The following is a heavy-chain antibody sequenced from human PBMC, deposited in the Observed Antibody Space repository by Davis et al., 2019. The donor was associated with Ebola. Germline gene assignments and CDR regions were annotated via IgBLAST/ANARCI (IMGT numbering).Heavy chain of an antibody. J-gene: IGHJ4*02. CDR1: GYTFTGYY. CDR3: ARGPSIAAAGTVSLDY. V-gene: IGHV1-2*02. D-gene: IGHD6-13*01. Sequence: ASVKVSCKASGYTFTGYYMHWVRQAPGQGLEWMGWINPNSGGTNYGQKFQGRVTITRNTSISTAYMELSSLRSEDTAVYYCARGPSIAAAGTVSLDYWGQGTLVTVSS. CDR2: INPNSGGT.